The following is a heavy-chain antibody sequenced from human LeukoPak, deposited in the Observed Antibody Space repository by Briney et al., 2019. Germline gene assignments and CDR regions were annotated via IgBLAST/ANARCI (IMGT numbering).Heavy chain of an antibody. CDR1: GGSISSGSYY. CDR3: ATDIPGDEGVGVGY. CDR2: IYTSGST. V-gene: IGHV4-61*02. D-gene: IGHD4-17*01. Sequence: PSQTLSLTCTVSGGSISSGSYYWSWIRQPAGKGLEWIGRIYTSGSTNYNPSLKSRVTISVDTSKNQFSLKLSSVTAADTAVYYCATDIPGDEGVGVGYWGQGTLVTVSS. J-gene: IGHJ4*02.